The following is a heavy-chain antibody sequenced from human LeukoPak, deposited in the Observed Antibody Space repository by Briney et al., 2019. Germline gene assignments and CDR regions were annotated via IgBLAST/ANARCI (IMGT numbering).Heavy chain of an antibody. D-gene: IGHD3-22*01. V-gene: IGHV3-30-3*01. J-gene: IGHJ4*02. Sequence: PGGSLRLSCSASGFTFSSYAMHWVRQAPGKGLEWVAVISYDGSNKYYADSVKGRFTISRDNSKNTLYLQMNSLRPEDTAVYYCASVKYYYDSSSPPGYWGQGTLVTVSS. CDR2: ISYDGSNK. CDR1: GFTFSSYA. CDR3: ASVKYYYDSSSPPGY.